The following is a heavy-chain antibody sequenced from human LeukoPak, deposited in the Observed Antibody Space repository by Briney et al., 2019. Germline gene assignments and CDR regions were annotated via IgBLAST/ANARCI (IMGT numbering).Heavy chain of an antibody. CDR1: GFSFSGYA. CDR3: ARSNRLLSRPGALDI. J-gene: IGHJ3*02. D-gene: IGHD1-14*01. Sequence: GGSLRLSCAASGFSFSGYAMHWVRQAPGQGLEWVAGISFDGSNEYYTDSEKGRFTISRDDSKNTFYLQMNSLRAEDTAVYYCARSNRLLSRPGALDIWGQGTMVTVS. V-gene: IGHV3-30*04. CDR2: ISFDGSNE.